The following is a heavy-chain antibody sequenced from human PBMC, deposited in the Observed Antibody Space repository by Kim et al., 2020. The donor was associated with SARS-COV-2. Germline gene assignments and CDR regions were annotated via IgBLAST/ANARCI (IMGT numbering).Heavy chain of an antibody. V-gene: IGHV3-11*01. CDR3: ARDLYSSSWYSTIFDC. CDR2: ITSSGSTV. Sequence: GGSLRLSCAASGFTFSDYYMSWIRQAPGKGLEWVSYITSSGSTVYYADSVKGRFTISRDNAKNSLYLQMNSLRAEDTAVYYCARDLYSSSWYSTIFDCWGHGTLVTVSS. J-gene: IGHJ4*01. CDR1: GFTFSDYY. D-gene: IGHD6-13*01.